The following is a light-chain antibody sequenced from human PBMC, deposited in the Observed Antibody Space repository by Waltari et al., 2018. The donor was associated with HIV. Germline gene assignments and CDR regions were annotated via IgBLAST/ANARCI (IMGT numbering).Light chain of an antibody. Sequence: DIQMTQAPSTLSASIGDRVVITCRARESLDTWVDWYQHKPGKAPTLLIYETSILQDGVSARFSGSGSATEFTLTITGLQPDDFATYYCNQYKSYFPTFGQGTKVEV. V-gene: IGKV1-5*03. J-gene: IGKJ1*01. CDR2: ETS. CDR3: NQYKSYFPT. CDR1: ESLDTW.